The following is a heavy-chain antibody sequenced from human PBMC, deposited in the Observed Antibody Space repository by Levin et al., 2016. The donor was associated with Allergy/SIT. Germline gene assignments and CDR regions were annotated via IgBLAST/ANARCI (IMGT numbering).Heavy chain of an antibody. Sequence: WIRQPPGKGLVWVSRINSDGSSTSYADSVKGRFTISRDNAKNTLYLQMNSLRAEDTAVYYCARGHTAGFLEWLSDYDAFDIWGQGTMVTVSS. CDR2: INSDGSST. CDR3: ARGHTAGFLEWLSDYDAFDI. V-gene: IGHV3-74*01. D-gene: IGHD3-3*01. J-gene: IGHJ3*02.